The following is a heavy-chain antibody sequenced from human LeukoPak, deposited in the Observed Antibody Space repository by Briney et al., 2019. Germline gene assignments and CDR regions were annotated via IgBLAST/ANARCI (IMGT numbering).Heavy chain of an antibody. V-gene: IGHV3-30*18. Sequence: PGGSLRLSCAASGFTFSSYGMHWVREAPGKGLEWVAVISYDGSNKHYADSVKGRFTISRDNSKNTLYLQMNSLRAEDTAVYYCAKELWFGPFDAFDIWGQGTMVTVSS. CDR1: GFTFSSYG. D-gene: IGHD3-10*01. CDR3: AKELWFGPFDAFDI. J-gene: IGHJ3*02. CDR2: ISYDGSNK.